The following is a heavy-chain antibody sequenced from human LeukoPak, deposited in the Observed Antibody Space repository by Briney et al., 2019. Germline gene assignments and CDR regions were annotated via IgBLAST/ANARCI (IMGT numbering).Heavy chain of an antibody. D-gene: IGHD3-22*01. CDR1: GFTFSSYG. Sequence: TGGSLRLSCAASGFTFSSYGMHWVRQAPGKGLEWVAVISYDGSNKYYADSVKGRFTISRDNSKNTLYLQMNSLRAEDTAVYYCAKDPAYYYDSSATDAFDIWGQGTMVTVSS. J-gene: IGHJ3*02. V-gene: IGHV3-30*18. CDR2: ISYDGSNK. CDR3: AKDPAYYYDSSATDAFDI.